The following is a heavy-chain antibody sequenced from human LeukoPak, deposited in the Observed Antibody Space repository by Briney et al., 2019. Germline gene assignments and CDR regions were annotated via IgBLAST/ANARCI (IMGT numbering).Heavy chain of an antibody. CDR1: GYTLTELS. CDR3: ATDLSMGLYCSSTSCFTFDY. Sequence: ASVKVSCKASGYTLTELSIHWVRQAPGKGLEWMGGFDPEDGETISAPKFQGRVTMTEDTSTDTAYMELSSLRSEDTAVYYCATDLSMGLYCSSTSCFTFDYWGQGTLVTVSS. V-gene: IGHV1-24*01. CDR2: FDPEDGET. J-gene: IGHJ4*02. D-gene: IGHD2-2*02.